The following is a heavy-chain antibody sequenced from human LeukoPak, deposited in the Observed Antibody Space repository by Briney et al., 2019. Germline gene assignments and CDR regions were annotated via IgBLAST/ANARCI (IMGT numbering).Heavy chain of an antibody. Sequence: SETLSLTCAVYGGSFSGYYWSWIRQPPGKGLEWIGEVNHSGSTNYNPSLKSRVTISVDTSKNQFSLKLSSVTAADTAVYYCARSGCSGYYCAFDYRGQGTLVTVSS. J-gene: IGHJ4*02. CDR2: VNHSGST. CDR3: ARSGCSGYYCAFDY. D-gene: IGHD3-22*01. V-gene: IGHV4-34*01. CDR1: GGSFSGYY.